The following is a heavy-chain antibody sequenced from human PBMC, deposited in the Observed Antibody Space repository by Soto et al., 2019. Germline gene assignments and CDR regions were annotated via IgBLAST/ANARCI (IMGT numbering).Heavy chain of an antibody. CDR3: ARAGPGYFDY. V-gene: IGHV1-46*01. D-gene: IGHD3-10*01. Sequence: QVQLVQSGAEVRKPGASVKVSCKASGYTFTTYNMHWVRQAPGQGLEWMGVINPSVGSTSYAQKFQGRVTMTRDTSTITAYMELSSLRSEDTAVHYCARAGPGYFDYWGQGTLVTVS. CDR2: INPSVGST. CDR1: GYTFTTYN. J-gene: IGHJ4*02.